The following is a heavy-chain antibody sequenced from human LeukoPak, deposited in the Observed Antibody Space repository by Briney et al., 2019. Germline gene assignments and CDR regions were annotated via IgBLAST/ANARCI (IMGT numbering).Heavy chain of an antibody. CDR2: ISHDGNSR. V-gene: IGHV3-30*04. CDR1: GFSFYNLA. J-gene: IGHJ4*02. Sequence: GGSLRLSCATSGFSFYNLAFHWVRQAPGKGLEWVSLISHDGNSRKYADSVKGRFIVSRDNSKNTLYQQMNSLRSEDTAVYYCASDSAWNLHGGYLDHWGQGTLVSVSS. CDR3: ASDSAWNLHGGYLDH. D-gene: IGHD2-15*01.